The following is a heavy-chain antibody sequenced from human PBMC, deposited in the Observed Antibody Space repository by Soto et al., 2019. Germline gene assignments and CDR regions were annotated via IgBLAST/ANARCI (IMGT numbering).Heavy chain of an antibody. D-gene: IGHD6-19*01. J-gene: IGHJ6*02. CDR2: INHSGST. CDR1: GGSFSGYY. Sequence: SETLSLTCAVYGGSFSGYYWSWIRQPPGKGLEWIGEINHSGSTNYNPSLKSRVTISVDTSKNQFSLKLSSVTAADTAVYYCARARRKTYSSGWCSYYYGMDVWGQGTTVTVSS. V-gene: IGHV4-34*01. CDR3: ARARRKTYSSGWCSYYYGMDV.